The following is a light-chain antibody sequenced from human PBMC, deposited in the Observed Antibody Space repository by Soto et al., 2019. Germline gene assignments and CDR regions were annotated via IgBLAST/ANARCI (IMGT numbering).Light chain of an antibody. CDR2: DTS. V-gene: IGKV3-11*01. Sequence: EIVLTQPPATLSLSPGERATLSCRASQSVSSSLAWYQQKSGQAPRLLIYDTSNRATGVPARFSGSGFGTDFTLTISSLEPEDFAVYYCQQRSDWPLAFGQGTRLEIK. CDR1: QSVSSS. J-gene: IGKJ5*01. CDR3: QQRSDWPLA.